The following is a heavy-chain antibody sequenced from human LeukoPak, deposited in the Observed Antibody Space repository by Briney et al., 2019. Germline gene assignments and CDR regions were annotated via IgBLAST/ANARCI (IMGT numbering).Heavy chain of an antibody. CDR1: GGSFSGYY. Sequence: PSETLSLTCGVNGGSFSGYYWDWIRQPPGKGLEWSGEINHSGTTIYNTSFKSRLTISVDTSKSQSYLRLSSVTAADTAVDYCARRLLRYLEWPMGDWFDPWGQGTLVIVSS. CDR3: ARRLLRYLEWPMGDWFDP. CDR2: INHSGTT. V-gene: IGHV4-34*01. J-gene: IGHJ5*02. D-gene: IGHD3-3*01.